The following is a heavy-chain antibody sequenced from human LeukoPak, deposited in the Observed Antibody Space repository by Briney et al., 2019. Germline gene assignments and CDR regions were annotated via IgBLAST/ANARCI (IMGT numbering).Heavy chain of an antibody. J-gene: IGHJ4*02. CDR1: RFTFSSYA. CDR2: ISGSGGST. Sequence: GGSLRLSCAASRFTFSSYAMSWVRQAPGKGLEWVSAISGSGGSTYYADSVKGRFTISRDNSKNTLYLQMNSLRAEDTAVYYCATSTVDIVATIGCFDYWGQGTLVTVSS. V-gene: IGHV3-23*01. CDR3: ATSTVDIVATIGCFDY. D-gene: IGHD5-12*01.